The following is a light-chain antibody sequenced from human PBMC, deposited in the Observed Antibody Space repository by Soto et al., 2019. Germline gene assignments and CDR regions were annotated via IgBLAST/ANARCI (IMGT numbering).Light chain of an antibody. CDR2: EVS. V-gene: IGLV2-14*01. J-gene: IGLJ2*01. CDR3: TSYTTSSPYVV. Sequence: ALTQPASVSGSPGQSITISCTGTSSDVGGYNYVSWYQQHPGKAPKLMIYEVSNRPSGVSNRFSGSKSGNTASLTISGLQAEDEADYYCTSYTTSSPYVVFGGGTKVTVL. CDR1: SSDVGGYNY.